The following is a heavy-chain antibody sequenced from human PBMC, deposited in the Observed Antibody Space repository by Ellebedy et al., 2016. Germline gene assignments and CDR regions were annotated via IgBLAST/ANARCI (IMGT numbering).Heavy chain of an antibody. CDR1: GFTFSSYA. CDR2: ISYDGSNK. CDR3: AKDLHTAMDPPGY. Sequence: GGSLRLXXAASGFTFSSYAMHWVRQAPGKGLEWVAVISYDGSNKYYADSVKGRFTISRDNSKNTLYLQMNSLRAEDTAVYYCAKDLHTAMDPPGYWGQGTLVTVSS. V-gene: IGHV3-30-3*01. D-gene: IGHD5-18*01. J-gene: IGHJ4*02.